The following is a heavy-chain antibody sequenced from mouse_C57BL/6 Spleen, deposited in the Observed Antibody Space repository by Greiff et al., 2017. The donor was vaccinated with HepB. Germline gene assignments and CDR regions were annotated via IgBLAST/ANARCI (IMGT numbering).Heavy chain of an antibody. V-gene: IGHV2-2*01. CDR3: ARTPYDYDGAWFAY. D-gene: IGHD2-4*01. CDR2: IWSGGST. J-gene: IGHJ3*01. CDR1: GFSLTSYG. Sequence: QVQLQQSGPGLVQPSQSLSITCTVSGFSLTSYGVHWVRQSPGKGLEWLGGIWSGGSTDYNAAFISRLSISKDNSKSQVFCKMNSLQADDTAIYYCARTPYDYDGAWFAYWGQGTLVTVSA.